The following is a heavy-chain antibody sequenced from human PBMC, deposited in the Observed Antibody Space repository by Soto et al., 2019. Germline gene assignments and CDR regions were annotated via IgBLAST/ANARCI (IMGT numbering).Heavy chain of an antibody. CDR2: IKRKTDGGTT. Sequence: EVQLVESGGGLVKPGGSLRLSCAASGFTFSNAWMNWVREAPGKGLEWVGRIKRKTDGGTTDYAAPVKGRFTMSRDDSQNTLYLQMNSLKTEDTAVYYCTASGYGPTWGQVTLVTVSS. D-gene: IGHD5-12*01. J-gene: IGHJ5*02. CDR1: GFTFSNAW. V-gene: IGHV3-15*07. CDR3: TASGYGPT.